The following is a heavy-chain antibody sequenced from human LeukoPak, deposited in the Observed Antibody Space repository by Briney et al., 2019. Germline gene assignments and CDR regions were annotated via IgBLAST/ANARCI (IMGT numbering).Heavy chain of an antibody. V-gene: IGHV3-23*01. CDR3: AKDLRVSHGIQLWSSGWFDP. Sequence: GGSLRLSCAASGFTFSSYAMSWVRQAPGKGLEWVSAISGSGGSTYYPDSVKGRFTISRDNSKNTLYLQMSTLRAEDTAVYYCAKDLRVSHGIQLWSSGWFDPWGQGTLVTVSS. J-gene: IGHJ5*02. CDR1: GFTFSSYA. D-gene: IGHD5-18*01. CDR2: ISGSGGST.